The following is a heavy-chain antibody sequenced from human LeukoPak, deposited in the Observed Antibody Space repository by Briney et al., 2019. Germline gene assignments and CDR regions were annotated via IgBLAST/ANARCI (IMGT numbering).Heavy chain of an antibody. CDR2: FDPEECET. Sequence: ASVKVSRKVSGYTLTELSMHWVRQAPGKGLEWMGGFDPEECETIYAQKFQGRVTMTEATSTDTAYMELSSLRSEDTAVYYCATTNCSGGSCYSDYWGQGTLVTVSS. V-gene: IGHV1-24*01. CDR3: ATTNCSGGSCYSDY. D-gene: IGHD2-15*01. CDR1: GYTLTELS. J-gene: IGHJ4*02.